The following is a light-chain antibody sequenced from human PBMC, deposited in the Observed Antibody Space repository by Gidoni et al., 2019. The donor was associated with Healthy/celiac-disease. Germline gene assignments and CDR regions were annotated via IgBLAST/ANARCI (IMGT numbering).Light chain of an antibody. Sequence: DIQMPHSPSSLSASVGDRVTITCRASQSISSYLNWYQQKPGKAPKLLIYAASSLQSGVPSRFSGSGSGTDFTLTISSLQPEDFATYYCQQSYGTPPYTFGQXTKLEIK. CDR1: QSISSY. CDR2: AAS. V-gene: IGKV1-39*01. CDR3: QQSYGTPPYT. J-gene: IGKJ2*01.